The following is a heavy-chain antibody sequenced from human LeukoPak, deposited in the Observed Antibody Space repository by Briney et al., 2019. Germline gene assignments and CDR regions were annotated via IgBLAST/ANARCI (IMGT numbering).Heavy chain of an antibody. Sequence: ASVKVSCKASGYTFTSYGISWVRQAPGQGLEWMGWISAYNGNTNYAQKLQGRVTMTTDTSTSTAYMELRSLRSDDTAVYYCARAPDPDIVVVPAEWFDPWGQGTLVTVSS. CDR2: ISAYNGNT. CDR1: GYTFTSYG. V-gene: IGHV1-18*01. D-gene: IGHD2-2*01. CDR3: ARAPDPDIVVVPAEWFDP. J-gene: IGHJ5*02.